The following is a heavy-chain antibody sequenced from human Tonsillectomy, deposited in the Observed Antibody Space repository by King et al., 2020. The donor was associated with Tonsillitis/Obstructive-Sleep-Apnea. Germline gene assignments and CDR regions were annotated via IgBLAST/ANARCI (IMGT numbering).Heavy chain of an antibody. CDR3: ARAPSRLGYGDYDYFDY. CDR1: GGSISSYY. J-gene: IGHJ4*02. Sequence: VQLQESGPGLVKPSETLSLTCTVSGGSISSYYWSWIRQPPGKGLEWIGYIYYSGSTNYNPSLKSRVTISVDTSKNQFSLKLSSVTAADTAVYYCARAPSRLGYGDYDYFDYWGPGTLVTVSS. CDR2: IYYSGST. V-gene: IGHV4-59*01. D-gene: IGHD4-17*01.